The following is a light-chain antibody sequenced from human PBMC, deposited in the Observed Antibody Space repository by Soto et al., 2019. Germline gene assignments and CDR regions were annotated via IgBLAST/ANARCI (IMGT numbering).Light chain of an antibody. CDR2: EVS. Sequence: QLVLTQPASVSGSPGQSITISCTGTSNDVGGYNYVSWYQQHPGKAPKLIIFEVSDRPSGVSNRFSGSKSGNTASLTISGLQADDEAVYYCHSYTPSTTLYVFGTGTKLTVL. J-gene: IGLJ1*01. CDR1: SNDVGGYNY. CDR3: HSYTPSTTLYV. V-gene: IGLV2-14*01.